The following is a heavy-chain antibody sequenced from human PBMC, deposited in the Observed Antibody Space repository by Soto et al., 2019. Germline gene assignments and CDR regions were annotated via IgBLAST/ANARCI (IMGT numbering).Heavy chain of an antibody. CDR3: ARQWGTDAFDI. D-gene: IGHD1-1*01. J-gene: IGHJ3*02. CDR2: IYYSGST. Sequence: QVQLQESGPGLVKPSETLSLTCTVSGGSISSYYWSWIRQPPGKGLEWIGYIYYSGSTNYNPSLKSRGPISVDTSKNQFSLKLSSVTAADTAVYYCARQWGTDAFDIWGQGTMVTVSS. CDR1: GGSISSYY. V-gene: IGHV4-59*08.